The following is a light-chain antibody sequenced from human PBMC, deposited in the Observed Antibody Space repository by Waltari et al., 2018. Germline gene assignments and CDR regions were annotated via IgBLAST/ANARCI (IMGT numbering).Light chain of an antibody. CDR2: GAS. CDR3: QQYASSVLYT. CDR1: QSLGKNY. J-gene: IGKJ2*01. Sequence: IVLTQSPGTLSLSTGDRASLTCKASQSLGKNYLAWYQHKHGKAPRLLIYGASRRAAGIPDRFSGSGSGTDFTLTISRLEPEDFAVYYCQQYASSVLYTFGQGTKLEIK. V-gene: IGKV3-20*01.